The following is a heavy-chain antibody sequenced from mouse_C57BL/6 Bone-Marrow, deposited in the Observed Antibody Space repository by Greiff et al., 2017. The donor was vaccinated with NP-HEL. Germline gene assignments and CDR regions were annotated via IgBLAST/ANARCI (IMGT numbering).Heavy chain of an antibody. CDR1: GFTFSDYY. CDR2: ISNGGGST. V-gene: IGHV5-12*01. CDR3: ASTLDYYGSSTGAY. Sequence: EVQLVESGGGLVQPGGSLKLSCAASGFTFSDYYMYWVRQTPEKRLEWVAYISNGGGSTYYPDTVKGRFTISRDNAKNTLYLQMSRLKSEDTAMYYCASTLDYYGSSTGAYWGQGTLVTVSA. J-gene: IGHJ3*01. D-gene: IGHD1-1*01.